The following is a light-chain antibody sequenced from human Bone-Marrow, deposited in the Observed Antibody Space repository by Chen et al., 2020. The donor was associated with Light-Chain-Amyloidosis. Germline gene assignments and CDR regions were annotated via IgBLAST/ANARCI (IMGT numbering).Light chain of an antibody. Sequence: YVLTQPSSVSVAPGQTATMAWGGNNIGSTSVHWYQQTPGQAPLLVVYDDGDRPSGIPDRLSGSNSGNTATLTISRVEAGDEADYYCQVWDRSSDRPVFGGGTKLTVL. CDR3: QVWDRSSDRPV. CDR2: DDG. V-gene: IGLV3-21*02. CDR1: NIGSTS. J-gene: IGLJ3*02.